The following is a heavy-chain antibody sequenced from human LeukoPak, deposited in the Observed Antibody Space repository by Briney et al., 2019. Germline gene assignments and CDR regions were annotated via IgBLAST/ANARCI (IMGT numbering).Heavy chain of an antibody. CDR1: GGSFSDYY. D-gene: IGHD4-17*01. J-gene: IGHJ4*02. CDR2: INHSGST. V-gene: IGHV4-34*01. Sequence: SETLSLTGAVYGGSFSDYYWTWIRQPPGKGLEWIGEINHSGSTNCNPSLNSRVTISVDTSKNQFSLKLSSVTAADTAVYYCARSDYGDYEGQYYFDYWGQGTLVTVSS. CDR3: ARSDYGDYEGQYYFDY.